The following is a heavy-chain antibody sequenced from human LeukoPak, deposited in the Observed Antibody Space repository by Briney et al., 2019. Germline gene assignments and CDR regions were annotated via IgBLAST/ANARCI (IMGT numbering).Heavy chain of an antibody. J-gene: IGHJ6*03. CDR2: IYVGLFT. CDR1: GFDIAGNY. Sequence: PGGSLRLSCAASGFDIAGNYMSWVRQAPGKGLEWVSAIYVGLFTEYADSVKGRFTISRDNSKNTLFLEMGTLRAEDTAVYFCVRERGGSSGCFYHYYYMDVWGKGTTVTVSS. CDR3: VRERGGSSGCFYHYYYMDV. V-gene: IGHV3-53*01. D-gene: IGHD1-26*01.